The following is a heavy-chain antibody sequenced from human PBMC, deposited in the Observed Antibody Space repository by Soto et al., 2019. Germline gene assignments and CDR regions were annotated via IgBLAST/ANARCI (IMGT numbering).Heavy chain of an antibody. CDR3: ARDPLLLNWNDGLDYYYYGMDV. D-gene: IGHD1-1*01. J-gene: IGHJ6*02. Sequence: ASVKVSCKASGYTFTSYGISWVRQAPGQGLEWMGWISAYNGNTNYAQKLQGRVTMTTDTSTSTAYMELRSLRSDDTAVYYCARDPLLLNWNDGLDYYYYGMDVWGQGTTVTAP. CDR1: GYTFTSYG. CDR2: ISAYNGNT. V-gene: IGHV1-18*01.